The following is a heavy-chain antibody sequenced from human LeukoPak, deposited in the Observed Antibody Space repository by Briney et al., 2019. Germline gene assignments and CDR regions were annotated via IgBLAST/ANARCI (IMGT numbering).Heavy chain of an antibody. J-gene: IGHJ4*02. Sequence: GRSLRLSCAASGFSFSSYAIHWVRQAPGKGLEWVAVISYDGSDKYYAHSVKGRFTISRDTSKNTLYLQMNSLKTEDTAVYYCAREYSSSSGRSFDYWGQGTLVTVSS. V-gene: IGHV3-30*04. CDR2: ISYDGSDK. D-gene: IGHD6-6*01. CDR3: AREYSSSSGRSFDY. CDR1: GFSFSSYA.